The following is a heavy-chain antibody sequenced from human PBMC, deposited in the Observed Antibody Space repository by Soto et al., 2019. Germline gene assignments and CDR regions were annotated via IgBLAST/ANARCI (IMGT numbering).Heavy chain of an antibody. J-gene: IGHJ3*02. V-gene: IGHV1-69*13. CDR3: ARDGYYYDSSGYLAFDI. CDR2: IIPIFGTA. CDR1: GGTFSSYA. Sequence: GASVKVSCKASGGTFSSYAISWVRQAPGQGLEWMGGIIPIFGTANYAQKFQGRVTITADESTSTAYMELSSLRSEDTAVYYCARDGYYYDSSGYLAFDIWGQGTMVTVS. D-gene: IGHD3-22*01.